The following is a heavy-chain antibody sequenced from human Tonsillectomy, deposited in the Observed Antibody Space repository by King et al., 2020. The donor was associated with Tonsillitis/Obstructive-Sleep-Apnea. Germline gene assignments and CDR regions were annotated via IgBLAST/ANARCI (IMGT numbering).Heavy chain of an antibody. CDR1: GGSISSSSYY. Sequence: QLQESGPGLVKPSETLSLTCTVSGGSISSSSYYWGWIRQPPGKGLEWIGSIYYSVSTYYNPSLKSLVTISVDTSKNQFSLKLSSVTAADTAVYYCARLTVVRWLRHAYDLDYWGQGTLVTV. D-gene: IGHD5-12*01. J-gene: IGHJ4*02. V-gene: IGHV4-39*01. CDR2: IYYSVST. CDR3: ARLTVVRWLRHAYDLDY.